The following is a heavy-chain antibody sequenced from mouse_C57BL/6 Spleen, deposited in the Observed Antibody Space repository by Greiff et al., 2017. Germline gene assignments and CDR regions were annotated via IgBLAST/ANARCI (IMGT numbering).Heavy chain of an antibody. V-gene: IGHV5-15*01. Sequence: EVQGVESGGGLVQPGGSLKLSCAASGFTFSDYGMAWVRQAPRKGPEWVAFISNLAYSIYYADTVTGRFTISRENAKNTLYLEMSSLRSEDTAMYYCARQKDLGDAMDYWGQGTSVTVSS. J-gene: IGHJ4*01. D-gene: IGHD5-1-1*01. CDR3: ARQKDLGDAMDY. CDR2: ISNLAYSI. CDR1: GFTFSDYG.